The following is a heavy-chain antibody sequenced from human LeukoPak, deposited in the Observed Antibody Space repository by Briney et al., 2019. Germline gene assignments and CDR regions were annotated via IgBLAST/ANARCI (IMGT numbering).Heavy chain of an antibody. Sequence: PSETLSLTCAVYGGSFSGYYWSWIRQPPGKGLEWIGEINHSGSTNYNPSLKSRVTISVDTSKNQFSLKLSSVTAADTAVYYCARLAAPRCSPYYYYYMDVWGKGTTVTVSS. CDR3: ARLAAPRCSPYYYYYMDV. J-gene: IGHJ6*03. CDR1: GGSFSGYY. D-gene: IGHD6-6*01. CDR2: INHSGST. V-gene: IGHV4-34*01.